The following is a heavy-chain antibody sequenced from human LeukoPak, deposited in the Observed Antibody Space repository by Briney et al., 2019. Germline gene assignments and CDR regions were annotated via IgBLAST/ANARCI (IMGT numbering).Heavy chain of an antibody. J-gene: IGHJ4*02. D-gene: IGHD2-2*02. Sequence: KASETLSLTCTVSGGSISSGGYYWNWIRQHPGKGLEWIGYICYSGSTCYYPSLQSRVTISVDTSKNQFSLKLRSVTAADTAVYYCASAYCTTTYCYIDYWGQGTLVTVSS. CDR2: ICYSGST. CDR1: GGSISSGGYY. CDR3: ASAYCTTTYCYIDY. V-gene: IGHV4-31*03.